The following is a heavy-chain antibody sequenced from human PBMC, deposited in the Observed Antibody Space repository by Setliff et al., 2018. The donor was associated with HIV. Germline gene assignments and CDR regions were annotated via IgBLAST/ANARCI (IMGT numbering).Heavy chain of an antibody. D-gene: IGHD3-10*01. J-gene: IGHJ6*03. V-gene: IGHV3-72*01. CDR3: ARGRLLWSGSYYYYYMDV. Sequence: LRLSCAASGFTFSDHYMDWVPQAPGKGLEWVGRSRNKANSYTTEYAASVKGRFTISRDDSKNSLYLQMNSLKTEDTAVYYCARGRLLWSGSYYYYYMDVWGKGTTVT. CDR2: SRNKANSYTT. CDR1: GFTFSDHY.